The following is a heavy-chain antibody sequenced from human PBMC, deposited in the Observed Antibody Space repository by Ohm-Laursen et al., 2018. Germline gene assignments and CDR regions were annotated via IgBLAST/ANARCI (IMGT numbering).Heavy chain of an antibody. D-gene: IGHD2-2*02. CDR2: ISGSGGST. Sequence: SLRLSCTASGFTFSSFAMTWVRQAPGKGLEWVSGISGSGGSTYYADSVKGRFTISRDNSKNTLYLQMNSLRAEDTAVYYCAKDQVVVVPAAIRGDFDYWGQGTLVTVSS. V-gene: IGHV3-23*01. J-gene: IGHJ4*02. CDR1: GFTFSSFA. CDR3: AKDQVVVVPAAIRGDFDY.